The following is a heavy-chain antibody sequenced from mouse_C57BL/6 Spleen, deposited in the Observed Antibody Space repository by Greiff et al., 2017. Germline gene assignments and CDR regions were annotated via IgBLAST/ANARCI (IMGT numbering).Heavy chain of an antibody. Sequence: VQLQQPGAELVRPGSSVKLSCKASGYTFTSYWMHWVKQRPIQGLEWIGNIDPSDSETHYNQKFKDKATLTVDKSSSTAYMQLSSLTSEDSAFYYCARDYYGSRGRYFDVWGTGTTVTVSS. D-gene: IGHD1-1*01. J-gene: IGHJ1*03. CDR3: ARDYYGSRGRYFDV. V-gene: IGHV1-52*01. CDR1: GYTFTSYW. CDR2: IDPSDSET.